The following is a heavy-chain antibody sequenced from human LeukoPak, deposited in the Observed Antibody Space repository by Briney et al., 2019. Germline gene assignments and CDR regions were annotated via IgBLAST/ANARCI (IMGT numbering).Heavy chain of an antibody. D-gene: IGHD3-10*01. CDR3: AREGDGSGSYYWADYYYYYMDV. CDR1: GGSISSYY. CDR2: IYYSGST. Sequence: SETLSLTCTVSGGSISSYYWSWIRQPPGKGLEWIGYIYYSGSTNYNPSLKSRVTISVDTSKNQFSLKLSSVTAADTAVYYCAREGDGSGSYYWADYYYYYMDVWGKGTTVTVSS. J-gene: IGHJ6*03. V-gene: IGHV4-59*01.